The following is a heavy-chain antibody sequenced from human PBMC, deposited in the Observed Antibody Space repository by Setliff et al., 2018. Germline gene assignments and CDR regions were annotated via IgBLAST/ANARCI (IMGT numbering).Heavy chain of an antibody. CDR1: GGSISSYY. V-gene: IGHV4-4*08. D-gene: IGHD2-2*01. J-gene: IGHJ5*02. Sequence: LSLTCTVSGGSISSYYWSWIRQPPGKGLEWIGYIHSSGRSNYNPSLKSRVTTSIDTSKNQLSLKLSSVTAADTAVYYCARDQGYCGSASCYAQLWFDPWGQGTLVTVSS. CDR2: IHSSGRS. CDR3: ARDQGYCGSASCYAQLWFDP.